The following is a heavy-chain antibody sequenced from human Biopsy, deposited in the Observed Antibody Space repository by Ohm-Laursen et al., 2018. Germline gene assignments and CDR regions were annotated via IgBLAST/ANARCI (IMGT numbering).Heavy chain of an antibody. CDR3: VREPKTGTAEAWYFDL. Sequence: GTLSLTCAVSGDSISNDYWSWIRQSAGQGLEWIGRIHTSGSTNHNLSLKSRVTMSVDTSKNQFSLKLRSVTAADTAVYYCVREPKTGTAEAWYFDLWGRGSPVTVPS. J-gene: IGHJ2*01. CDR2: IHTSGST. V-gene: IGHV4-4*07. D-gene: IGHD3-9*01. CDR1: GDSISNDY.